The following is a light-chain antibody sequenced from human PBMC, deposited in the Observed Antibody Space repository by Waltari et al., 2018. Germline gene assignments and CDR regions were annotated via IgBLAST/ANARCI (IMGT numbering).Light chain of an antibody. CDR2: DVS. J-gene: IGLJ3*02. V-gene: IGLV2-23*02. CDR1: SSDIGRSDI. CDR3: CSYAGNYIWV. Sequence: QSALTQPASVSGSPGQSVTIPCPGASSDIGRSDIVSWYQQHPGNAPKLIICDVSKRPSGVSDRFSGSKSGDTASLTISGLQFEDEADYYCCSYAGNYIWVFGGGTRLTVL.